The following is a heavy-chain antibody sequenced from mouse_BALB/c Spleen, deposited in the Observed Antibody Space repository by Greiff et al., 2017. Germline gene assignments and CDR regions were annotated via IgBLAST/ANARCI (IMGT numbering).Heavy chain of an antibody. V-gene: IGHV1-69*02. D-gene: IGHD2-3*01. Sequence: QVQLQQPGAELVRPGASVKLSCKASGYTFTSYWINWVKQRPGQGLEWIGNIYPSDSYTNYNQKFKDKATLTVDKSSSTAYMQLSSPTSEDSAVYYCTRLDGYYVPFAYWGQGTLVTVSA. J-gene: IGHJ3*01. CDR2: IYPSDSYT. CDR3: TRLDGYYVPFAY. CDR1: GYTFTSYW.